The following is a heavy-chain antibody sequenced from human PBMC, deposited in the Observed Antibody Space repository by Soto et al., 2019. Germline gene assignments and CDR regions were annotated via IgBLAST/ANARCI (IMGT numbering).Heavy chain of an antibody. V-gene: IGHV1-58*02. D-gene: IGHD3-22*01. J-gene: IGHJ6*02. Sequence: ASVKVSCKAIGFGLSRSAKQWVRQDRGQHLEWIGRIVVGSGNTNYAQKFQERVTITRDMSTSTAYMDLSSLRAEDTAVYYCARVLDYCDPYYYYGMDVWGQGTTVTVSS. CDR3: ARVLDYCDPYYYYGMDV. CDR1: GFGLSRSA. CDR2: IVVGSGNT.